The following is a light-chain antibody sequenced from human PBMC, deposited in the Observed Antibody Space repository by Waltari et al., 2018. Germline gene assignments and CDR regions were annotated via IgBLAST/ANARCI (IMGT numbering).Light chain of an antibody. CDR2: NDD. CDR3: QVWSGSRDHYV. J-gene: IGLJ1*01. Sequence: SYVLTQPPSVSVAPGQTAIISCGGYNIGRKSVHWYQQKPGQAPILVVYNDDDRPSGSPERFSGSNSGHTATLTISRVGAGEEADYYCQVWSGSRDHYVFGSGTKVTVL. CDR1: NIGRKS. V-gene: IGLV3-21*02.